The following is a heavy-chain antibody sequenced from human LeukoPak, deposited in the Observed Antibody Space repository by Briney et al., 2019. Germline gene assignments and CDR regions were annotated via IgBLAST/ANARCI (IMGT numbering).Heavy chain of an antibody. CDR1: GYTFTSYG. Sequence: ASVKVSCKASGYTFTSYGISWVRQAPGQGLEWMGWISAYNGNTNYAQKLQGRVTMTTDTSTSTAYMELRSLRSDDTAVYYCARDRPQTIFGVVIFDYWAREPWSPSPQ. V-gene: IGHV1-18*01. CDR2: ISAYNGNT. CDR3: ARDRPQTIFGVVIFDY. J-gene: IGHJ4*02. D-gene: IGHD3-3*01.